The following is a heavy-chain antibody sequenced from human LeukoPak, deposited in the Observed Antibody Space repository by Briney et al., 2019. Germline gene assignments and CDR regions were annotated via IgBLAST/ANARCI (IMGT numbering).Heavy chain of an antibody. CDR1: GFSFSTYW. CDR2: IKQDGSEK. Sequence: GGSLRLSCAASGFSFSTYWISWVRQAPGKGLEWVANIKQDGSEKNYVDSVKGRFTISRDNAKNSLYLQMNSLRDEDTALYYCVRGGQGFGYRGQGTLVTVSS. CDR3: VRGGQGFGY. V-gene: IGHV3-7*01. D-gene: IGHD3-10*01. J-gene: IGHJ4*02.